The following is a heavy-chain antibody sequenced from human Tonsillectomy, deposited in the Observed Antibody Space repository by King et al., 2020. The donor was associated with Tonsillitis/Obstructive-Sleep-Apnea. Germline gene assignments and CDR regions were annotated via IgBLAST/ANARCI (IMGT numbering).Heavy chain of an antibody. D-gene: IGHD3-16*02. CDR3: ARARSSGDYIWGSYRILDY. CDR1: GGSFSGYY. V-gene: IGHV4-34*01. Sequence: VQLQQWGAGLLKPSETLSLTCAVYGGSFSGYYWNWIRQPPGKGLEWIGEINHSGTTNYNPSLKSRVTISVDTSKNQFSRKLSSVTAADTTVYYCARARSSGDYIWGSYRILDYWGQGTLVTVSS. CDR2: INHSGTT. J-gene: IGHJ4*02.